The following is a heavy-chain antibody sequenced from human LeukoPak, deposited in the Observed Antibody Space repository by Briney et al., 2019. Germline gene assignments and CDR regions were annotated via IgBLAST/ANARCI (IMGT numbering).Heavy chain of an antibody. V-gene: IGHV1-69*05. CDR2: IIPIFGTA. D-gene: IGHD3-3*01. CDR3: ARGPYYDFWSGYYTYLSWFDP. CDR1: GGTLSSYA. Sequence: ASVKVSCKASGGTLSSYAISWVRQAPGQGLEWMGRIIPIFGTANYAQKFQGRVTITTDESTSTVYMELSSLRSEDTAVYYCARGPYYDFWSGYYTYLSWFDPWGQGTLVTVSS. J-gene: IGHJ5*02.